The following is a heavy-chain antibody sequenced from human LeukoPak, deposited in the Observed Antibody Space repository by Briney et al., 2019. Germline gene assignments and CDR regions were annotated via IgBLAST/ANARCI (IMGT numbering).Heavy chain of an antibody. Sequence: GGSLRLSCAASGFTFSSYAMSWVRQAPGKGRVWVSAISGSGGSTYYADSVKGRFTISRDNSKNTLYLQMNSLRAEDTAVYYCAKDIRTVVVVAATWGQGTLVTVSS. CDR2: ISGSGGST. CDR3: AKDIRTVVVVAAT. CDR1: GFTFSSYA. V-gene: IGHV3-23*01. J-gene: IGHJ5*02. D-gene: IGHD2-15*01.